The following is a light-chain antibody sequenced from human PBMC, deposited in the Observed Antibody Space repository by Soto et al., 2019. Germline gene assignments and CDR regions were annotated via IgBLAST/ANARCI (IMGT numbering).Light chain of an antibody. J-gene: IGLJ3*02. V-gene: IGLV2-14*01. Sequence: QSALTQPASVSGSPGQSITISCTGTSSDIGAYNYVSWYQQHPGKAPKLLIYEVTNRPSGVPDRFSGSRSGSSASLAITGLQPEDEADYYCQSYDTSVTGSWVFGGGTKVTVL. CDR2: EVT. CDR1: SSDIGAYNY. CDR3: QSYDTSVTGSWV.